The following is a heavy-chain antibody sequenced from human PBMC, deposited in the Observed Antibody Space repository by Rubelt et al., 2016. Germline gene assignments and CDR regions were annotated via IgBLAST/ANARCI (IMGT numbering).Heavy chain of an antibody. CDR2: IYYSGST. Sequence: WLTCTVSGGSISSYYWSWIRPPPGKGLEWIGYIYYSGSTNYNPSLKSRVTISVQTSKNQFSLQLSSVTAADTAVYYCARHGRGTTFDYWGQGTLVTVSS. V-gene: IGHV4-59*01. CDR3: ARHGRGTTFDY. J-gene: IGHJ4*02. CDR1: GGSISSYY. D-gene: IGHD4-11*01.